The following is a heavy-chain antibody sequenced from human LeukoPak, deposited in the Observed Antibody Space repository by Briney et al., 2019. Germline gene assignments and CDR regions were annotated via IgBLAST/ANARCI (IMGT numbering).Heavy chain of an antibody. CDR1: GYTFTGYY. Sequence: GASVKVSCKASGYTFTGYYMHWLRQAPGQGLEWMGRSNLNSGCTNYAKQFQGTVTMPRVTFIITAYMEQARLRSDDTAVYYCARIFTLGYCSSTNCWKNSDYWGQGTLVTVSS. CDR3: ARIFTLGYCSSTNCWKNSDY. V-gene: IGHV1-2*06. J-gene: IGHJ4*02. D-gene: IGHD2-2*01. CDR2: SNLNSGCT.